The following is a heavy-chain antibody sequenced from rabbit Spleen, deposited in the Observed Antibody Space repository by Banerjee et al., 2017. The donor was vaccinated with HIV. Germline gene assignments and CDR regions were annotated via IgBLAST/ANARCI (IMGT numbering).Heavy chain of an antibody. CDR3: ARDYAYSSYSDL. D-gene: IGHD8-1*01. V-gene: IGHV1S40*01. J-gene: IGHJ4*01. CDR2: IYGGSSGST. CDR1: GSDISSYY. Sequence: QSLEESGGDLVKPGASLTLTCTASGSDISSYYMCWVRQAPGKGLEWIASIYGGSSGSTYYASWAKGRFTISKTSSTTVTLQMTSLTVADTATYFCARDYAYSSYSDLWGPGTLVTVS.